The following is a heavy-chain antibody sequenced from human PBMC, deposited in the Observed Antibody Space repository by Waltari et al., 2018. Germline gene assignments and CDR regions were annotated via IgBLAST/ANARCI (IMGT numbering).Heavy chain of an antibody. D-gene: IGHD6-25*01. J-gene: IGHJ4*02. CDR3: AKDAATSPYYFDY. V-gene: IGHV3-23*01. Sequence: EVQLLESGGGLVQPGGSLRLSCAASGFTFSSYAMSWVRQAPGKGLEWVSAIRGRSGRTHDADSVKGRFTISRDNAKNPLYLQMNSLRAEDTAVYYCAKDAATSPYYFDYWGQGTLVTVSS. CDR1: GFTFSSYA. CDR2: IRGRSGRT.